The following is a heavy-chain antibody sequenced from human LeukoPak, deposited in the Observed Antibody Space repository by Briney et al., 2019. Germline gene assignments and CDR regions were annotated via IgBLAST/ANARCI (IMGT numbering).Heavy chain of an antibody. Sequence: GGSLRLSCAASGFTFRSYWMSWVRQAPGKGLEWVANINQAGSVQYYVDSVKGRFSISRDDAKNSLYVQMNSLREEYTAVYYCARVGYSGWNLEYWGQGTLVTVSS. J-gene: IGHJ4*02. D-gene: IGHD5-12*01. CDR2: INQAGSVQ. CDR3: ARVGYSGWNLEY. V-gene: IGHV3-7*01. CDR1: GFTFRSYW.